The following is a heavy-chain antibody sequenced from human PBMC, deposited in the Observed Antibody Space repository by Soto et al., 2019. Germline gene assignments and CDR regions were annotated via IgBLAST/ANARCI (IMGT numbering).Heavy chain of an antibody. D-gene: IGHD5-12*01. CDR2: IRSKANSYAT. CDR1: GFTFSGSA. CDR3: TRHTRRGSPSGYDLDY. Sequence: EVQLVESGGGLVQPGGSLKLSCAASGFTFSGSAMHCVRQASGKGLEWFGRIRSKANSYATAYAASGKGRFTISRDDSNNTAYLQMNSLKTEDTAVYYCTRHTRRGSPSGYDLDYWGQGTLVTVSS. V-gene: IGHV3-73*01. J-gene: IGHJ4*02.